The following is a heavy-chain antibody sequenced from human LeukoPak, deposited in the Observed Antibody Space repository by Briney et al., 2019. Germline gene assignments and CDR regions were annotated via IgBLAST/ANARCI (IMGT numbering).Heavy chain of an antibody. CDR3: ASGYSGYDFVY. V-gene: IGHV4-59*01. CDR2: IYYSGST. D-gene: IGHD5-12*01. J-gene: IGHJ4*02. CDR1: GGSISYYY. Sequence: SETLSLTCTVSGGSISYYYWSWIRQPPGKGLEWIGYIYYSGSTNHNPSLKSRVTISEDTSRNHFSLRLSSVTAADTAVYYCASGYSGYDFVYWGQGTLVTVSS.